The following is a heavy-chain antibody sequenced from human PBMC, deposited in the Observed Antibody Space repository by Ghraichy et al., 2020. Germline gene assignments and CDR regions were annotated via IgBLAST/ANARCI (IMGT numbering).Heavy chain of an antibody. D-gene: IGHD2-2*01. CDR1: GGSFSGYY. V-gene: IGHV4-34*01. CDR2: INHSGST. J-gene: IGHJ6*03. Sequence: SETLSLTCAVYGGSFSGYYWSWIRQPPGKGLEWIGEINHSGSTNYNPSLKSRVTLSVDTSKNQFSLKLSSVTAPDTAVYYCARGAPIKSKVVVPAATLKRGSGRRNYYYMDVWGKGTTVTVSS. CDR3: ARGAPIKSKVVVPAATLKRGSGRRNYYYMDV.